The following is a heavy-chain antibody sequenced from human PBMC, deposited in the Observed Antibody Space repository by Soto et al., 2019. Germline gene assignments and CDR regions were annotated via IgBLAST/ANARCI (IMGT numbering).Heavy chain of an antibody. J-gene: IGHJ6*02. D-gene: IGHD6-13*01. V-gene: IGHV1-3*05. Sequence: QVQLVQSGAEEKKPGASVKVSCKASGYTFTSYAMHWVRQAPGQRLEWMGWINAGNGNTKYSQKFQGRVTITRDTSASTAYMEQSSLRSEDTAVYYCARDPLYSSSWYPVYGMDVWGQGTTVTVSS. CDR3: ARDPLYSSSWYPVYGMDV. CDR2: INAGNGNT. CDR1: GYTFTSYA.